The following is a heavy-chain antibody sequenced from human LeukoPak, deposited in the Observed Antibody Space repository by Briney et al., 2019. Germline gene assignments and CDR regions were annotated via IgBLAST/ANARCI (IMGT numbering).Heavy chain of an antibody. CDR3: ARLREITFGGVIGIDY. Sequence: GGSLRLSCAASGFTFSSYSMNWVSQAPGKGLEWVSSISSGSSYIYYADSVKGRFTISRDNAKNSLYLQMNSLRAEDTAVYYCARLREITFGGVIGIDYWGQGTLVTVSS. CDR2: ISSGSSYI. CDR1: GFTFSSYS. D-gene: IGHD3-16*02. J-gene: IGHJ4*02. V-gene: IGHV3-21*01.